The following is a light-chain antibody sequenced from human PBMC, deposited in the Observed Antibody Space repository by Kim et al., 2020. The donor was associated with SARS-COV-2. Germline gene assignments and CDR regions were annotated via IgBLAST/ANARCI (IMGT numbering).Light chain of an antibody. CDR2: DAS. V-gene: IGKV3-11*01. J-gene: IGKJ2*01. Sequence: EIVLTQSPATLSLSPGERVTLSCRASQSVGSFLAWYQQKPGQAPRLLIYDASNRATGIPARFSGSGSGTDFTLTISSLEPEDFAVYYCQQRSSWVYTFGQGTKLEI. CDR3: QQRSSWVYT. CDR1: QSVGSF.